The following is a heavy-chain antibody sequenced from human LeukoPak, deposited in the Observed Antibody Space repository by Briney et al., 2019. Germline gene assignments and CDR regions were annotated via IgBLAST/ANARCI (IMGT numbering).Heavy chain of an antibody. V-gene: IGHV3-30-3*01. Sequence: PGTSLRHSCEASGFAFGSYAMHWVRQAPGRGLEWVAVISHDGDNTNSADSVKGRFTISRDNSKNTLYLQMNSLRAEDTAVYYCAKDDSPGKEWLEVIDYWGQGTLATVSS. D-gene: IGHD3-3*01. CDR1: GFAFGSYA. J-gene: IGHJ4*02. CDR2: ISHDGDNT. CDR3: AKDDSPGKEWLEVIDY.